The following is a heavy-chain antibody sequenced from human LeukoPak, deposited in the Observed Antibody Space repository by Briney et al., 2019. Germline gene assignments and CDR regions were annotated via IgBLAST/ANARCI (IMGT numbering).Heavy chain of an antibody. D-gene: IGHD3-3*01. CDR3: AKDKSYSELYHFDY. CDR1: GFTVSRNY. V-gene: IGHV3-66*01. Sequence: GGSLRLSCAASGFTVSRNYMSWVRQAPGKGLEWVSVIYSGGSTYYADSVKGRFTISRDNSKNTLYLQMNSLRAEDTAVYYCAKDKSYSELYHFDYWGQGALVTVSS. CDR2: IYSGGST. J-gene: IGHJ4*02.